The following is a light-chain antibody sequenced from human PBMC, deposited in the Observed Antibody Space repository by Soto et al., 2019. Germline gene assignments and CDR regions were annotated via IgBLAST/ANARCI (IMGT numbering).Light chain of an antibody. Sequence: DIVMTQSPLSLPVTPGEPSAVSCGSSQSLLHSNGYNYLEWYLQKPGQSPQLLIFLGSSRASGVPVRFSGSGSGTDFTLKISRVEAEDVGVYYCMQALQTITFGQGTRLEIK. CDR2: LGS. J-gene: IGKJ5*01. CDR3: MQALQTIT. V-gene: IGKV2-28*01. CDR1: QSLLHSNGYNY.